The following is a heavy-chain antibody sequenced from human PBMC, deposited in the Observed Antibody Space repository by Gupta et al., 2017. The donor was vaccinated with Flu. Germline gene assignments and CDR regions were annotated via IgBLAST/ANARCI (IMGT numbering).Heavy chain of an antibody. D-gene: IGHD2-2*01. J-gene: IGHJ6*02. CDR2: IIPIFGTA. CDR1: GGTFSSYA. V-gene: IGHV1-69*01. Sequence: QVQLVQSGAEVKKPGSSVKVSCKASGGTFSSYAISRVRQAPGQGLEWMGGIIPIFGTANYAQKFQGRVTITADEATSTAYMELSSLRSEDTAVYYCARGDLYCSSASCYADYYYGMDVWGQGTTVTVSS. CDR3: ARGDLYCSSASCYADYYYGMDV.